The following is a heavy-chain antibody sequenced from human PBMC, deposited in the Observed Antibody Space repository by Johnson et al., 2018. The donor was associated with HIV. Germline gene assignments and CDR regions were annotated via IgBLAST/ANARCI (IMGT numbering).Heavy chain of an antibody. CDR2: ISWNSGSI. CDR3: AREANAFDI. CDR1: GFTFDDYA. V-gene: IGHV3-9*01. J-gene: IGHJ3*02. Sequence: VQLVESGGGLVQPGRSLRLSCAASGFTFDDYAMDWVRQAPGKGLEWVSGISWNSGSIGYADSVKGRFTISRDNSKNTLYLQMNSLRAEDTAVYYCAREANAFDIWGQGTMVTVSS.